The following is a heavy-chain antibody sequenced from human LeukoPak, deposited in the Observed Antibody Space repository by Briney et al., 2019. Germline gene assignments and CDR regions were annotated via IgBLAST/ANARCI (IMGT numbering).Heavy chain of an antibody. CDR1: GGSISNYY. V-gene: IGHV4-59*01. J-gene: IGHJ6*03. CDR2: IYDTGST. D-gene: IGHD6-19*01. CDR3: ARAPGSAYYPYYYMDV. Sequence: PSETLSLTCTVSGGSISNYYWSWIRQPPGKGLEWIGYIYDTGSTNYNPSLKGRVTISVDTSKSQFSLNLNSVTAADTAEYYCARAPGSAYYPYYYMDVWGKGTTVTVSS.